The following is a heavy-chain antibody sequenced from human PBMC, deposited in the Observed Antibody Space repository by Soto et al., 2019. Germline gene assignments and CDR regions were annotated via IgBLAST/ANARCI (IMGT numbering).Heavy chain of an antibody. V-gene: IGHV1-8*01. CDR1: GYTFTSYD. D-gene: IGHD1-7*01. Sequence: ASVKVSCKASGYTFTSYDINWVRQATGQGLEWMGWMNPNSGNTGYAQKFQGRVTMTRNTSISTAYMELSSLRSEDTAVYYYERGRRGLTGTTSLAYRYYYYYYMDVWGKGPTVTVSS. CDR3: ERGRRGLTGTTSLAYRYYYYYYMDV. CDR2: MNPNSGNT. J-gene: IGHJ6*03.